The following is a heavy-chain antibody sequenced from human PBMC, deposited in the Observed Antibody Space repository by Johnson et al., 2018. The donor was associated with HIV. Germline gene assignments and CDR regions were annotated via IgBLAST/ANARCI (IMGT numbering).Heavy chain of an antibody. V-gene: IGHV3-30*18. CDR2: ISYDGRNK. D-gene: IGHD3-10*01. J-gene: IGHJ3*02. CDR3: AKGSYYYTSGSQSIGKTFDI. CDR1: GFTFSSYG. Sequence: QEQLVESGGGVVQPGRSLRLSCVASGFTFSSYGMHWVRQAPGKGLEWVAVISYDGRNKDYAESVRCRFTVSRDNSKNTLHLHMNSLRSDDPAVYYCAKGSYYYTSGSQSIGKTFDIWGQGTMVTVSS.